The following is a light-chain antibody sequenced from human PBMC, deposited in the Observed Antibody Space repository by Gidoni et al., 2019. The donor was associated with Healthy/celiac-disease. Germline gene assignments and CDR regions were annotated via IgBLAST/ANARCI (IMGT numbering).Light chain of an antibody. CDR1: SSNIGNNY. V-gene: IGLV1-51*01. CDR2: DNN. J-gene: IGLJ2*01. Sequence: QSVLTHPPSVSAAPGPKVTISCSGSSSNIGNNYVSWYQQLPGTAPKLLIYDNNKRPSGIPDRFSGAKSGTSATLGITGLQTGDEADYYCGTWDSSLSGVVFGGGTKLTVL. CDR3: GTWDSSLSGVV.